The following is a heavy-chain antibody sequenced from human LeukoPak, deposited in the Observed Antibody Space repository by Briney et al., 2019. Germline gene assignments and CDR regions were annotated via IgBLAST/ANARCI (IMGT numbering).Heavy chain of an antibody. CDR2: IWYDGSNK. CDR1: GFTFSSYG. V-gene: IGHV3-33*01. CDR3: ARDLGDY. Sequence: PGGSLRLSRAVSGFTFSSYGKHWVCQAPGKGLEWVAVIWYDGSNKYYADSVKGRFTISSDNSKNTLYLQMNSLRAEDTAVYYCARDLGDYWGEGTLVTVSS. J-gene: IGHJ4*02.